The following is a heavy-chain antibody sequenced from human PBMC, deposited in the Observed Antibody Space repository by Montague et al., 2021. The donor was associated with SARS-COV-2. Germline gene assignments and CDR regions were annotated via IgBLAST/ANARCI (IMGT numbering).Heavy chain of an antibody. J-gene: IGHJ4*02. D-gene: IGHD4-23*01. CDR1: GGSISSTNYY. V-gene: IGHV4-39*01. CDR2: INYRGTT. Sequence: SETLSLTCTVSGGSISSTNYYWGLIRQPPGKGLGWIGSINYRGTTPYNPSLKSRVTMSVDTSKSLFSLELSSVTAADTAIYYCARHNDASNRWYCFDYWGQGTLVTVSS. CDR3: ARHNDASNRWYCFDY.